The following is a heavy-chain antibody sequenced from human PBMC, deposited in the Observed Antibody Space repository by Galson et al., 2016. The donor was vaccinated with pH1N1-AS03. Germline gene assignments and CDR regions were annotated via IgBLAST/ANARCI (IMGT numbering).Heavy chain of an antibody. CDR1: GYNFSDYY. CDR3: ARDVGGIIDDALDT. Sequence: SVKVSCKASGYNFSDYYIHWVRQAPGQRLEWMGWITPKDDDTNSSPNFQGRVTMTRDLSTSSAYLELKRLTSDDTAVYFCARDVGGIIDDALDTWGQGTLVTVSS. J-gene: IGHJ3*02. V-gene: IGHV1-2*02. D-gene: IGHD3-10*01. CDR2: ITPKDDDT.